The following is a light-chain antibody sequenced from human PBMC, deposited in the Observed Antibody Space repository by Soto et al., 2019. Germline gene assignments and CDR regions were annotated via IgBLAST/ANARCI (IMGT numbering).Light chain of an antibody. Sequence: QSALTQPPSASGSPGQSVTISCTGTSSDVGGYNYVSWYQQHPGKAPKLMIYEVSKRHSGVPDRFSGSKSGNPPFLTVSGLRAEDEADYYCSSYAGSNHLVFVGGTKLTVL. CDR2: EVS. CDR1: SSDVGGYNY. V-gene: IGLV2-8*01. J-gene: IGLJ2*01. CDR3: SSYAGSNHLV.